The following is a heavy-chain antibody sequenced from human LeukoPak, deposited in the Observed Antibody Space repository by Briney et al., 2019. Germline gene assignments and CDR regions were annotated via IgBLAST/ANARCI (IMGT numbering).Heavy chain of an antibody. D-gene: IGHD3-10*01. Sequence: SETLSLTCTVSGGSISIYYWSWIRQPPGKGLEWIGYIYNSGNTNYNPSFKSRVTISEDTPKNQFSLKLSSVTAADTAVYYCVRDRELNYRGQGTLVTVSS. CDR3: VRDRELNY. J-gene: IGHJ4*02. CDR2: IYNSGNT. V-gene: IGHV4-59*01. CDR1: GGSISIYY.